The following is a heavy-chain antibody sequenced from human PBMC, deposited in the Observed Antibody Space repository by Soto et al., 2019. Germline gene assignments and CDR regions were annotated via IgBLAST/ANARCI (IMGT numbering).Heavy chain of an antibody. Sequence: ASVKVSCKTSGDSFNDYYIHWVRQAPGQGLEWMGWINPNGGVTKYAQKFRGRVTVTRGTSIRTVYMELSSLRSDDTAVYYCARESGGATATLDYYYFYMDVWGKGTTVTVS. D-gene: IGHD5-12*01. J-gene: IGHJ6*03. CDR2: INPNGGVT. CDR3: ARESGGATATLDYYYFYMDV. V-gene: IGHV1-2*02. CDR1: GDSFNDYY.